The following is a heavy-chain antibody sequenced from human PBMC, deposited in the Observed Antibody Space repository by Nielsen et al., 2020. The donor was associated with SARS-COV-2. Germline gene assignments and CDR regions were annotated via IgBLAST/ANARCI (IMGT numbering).Heavy chain of an antibody. Sequence: GGSLRLSCAASGFTFSSYCMHWVRQAPGKGLEWVAVIWFDGSNRFYADSVKGRFTISRHNSKNTLYLQMSSLRAEDTAVYYCARDKGGTSTKYYFDNWGQGTLVTVSS. CDR1: GFTFSSYC. CDR2: IWFDGSNR. CDR3: ARDKGGTSTKYYFDN. J-gene: IGHJ4*02. D-gene: IGHD2-2*01. V-gene: IGHV3-33*01.